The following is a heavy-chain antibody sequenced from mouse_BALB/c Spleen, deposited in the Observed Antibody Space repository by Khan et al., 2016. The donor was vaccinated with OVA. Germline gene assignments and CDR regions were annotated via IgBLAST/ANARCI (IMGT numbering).Heavy chain of an antibody. CDR2: ISDGGSYT. Sequence: EVELVESGGGLVKPGGSLKLSCAASGFTFSDYYMYWVRQTPEKRLEWVATISDGGSYTYYPDSVKGRFTISRDNAKNNLYLQMSSLKSEDTAMYYCARAGSGGFAYWGQGTLVTVSA. J-gene: IGHJ3*01. CDR1: GFTFSDYY. V-gene: IGHV5-4*02. CDR3: ARAGSGGFAY.